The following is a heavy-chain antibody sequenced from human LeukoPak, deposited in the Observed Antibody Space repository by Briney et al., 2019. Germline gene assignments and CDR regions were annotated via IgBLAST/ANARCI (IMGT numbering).Heavy chain of an antibody. CDR2: MNPNSGNT. V-gene: IGHV1-8*01. J-gene: IGHJ3*02. Sequence: ASVKVSCKASGHTFTSYDINWVRQATGQGLEWMGWMNPNSGNTGYAQKFQGRVTMTRNTSISTAYMELSSLRSEDTAVYYCTRDPYYYDSSGYGRDAFDIWGQGTMVTVSS. D-gene: IGHD3-22*01. CDR3: TRDPYYYDSSGYGRDAFDI. CDR1: GHTFTSYD.